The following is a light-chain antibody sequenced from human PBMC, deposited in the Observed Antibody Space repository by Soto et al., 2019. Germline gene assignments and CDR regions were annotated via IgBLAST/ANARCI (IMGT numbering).Light chain of an antibody. Sequence: QAVVTQPASVSGSPGQSITISCTGTSSDVGGYNYVSWYQQHPGKAPKLMILDVSSRPSGVSNRFSGSKSGNTASLTISGLPAEDEAHYFCSSYTSSSTYWVFGGGTQLTVL. CDR2: DVS. CDR3: SSYTSSSTYWV. J-gene: IGLJ3*02. V-gene: IGLV2-14*01. CDR1: SSDVGGYNY.